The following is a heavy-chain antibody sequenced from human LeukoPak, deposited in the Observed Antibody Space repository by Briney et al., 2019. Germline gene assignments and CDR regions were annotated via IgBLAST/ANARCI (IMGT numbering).Heavy chain of an antibody. CDR3: ARDKVGATNWLDP. J-gene: IGHJ5*02. V-gene: IGHV4-30-4*01. CDR2: IYYSVST. Sequence: SQTLSLTCAVSGGSISSGEYYWSWIRQPPGKGPEWIGYIYYSVSTYYNPSLKSRLTISVDTSNSQFSLRLTSVTAADTAVYYCARDKVGATNWLDPWGQGTLVTVSS. D-gene: IGHD1-26*01. CDR1: GGSISSGEYY.